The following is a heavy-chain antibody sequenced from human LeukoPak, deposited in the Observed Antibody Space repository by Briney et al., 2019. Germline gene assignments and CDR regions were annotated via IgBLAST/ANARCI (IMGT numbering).Heavy chain of an antibody. J-gene: IGHJ4*02. CDR3: ARDRYYGSGSSDY. D-gene: IGHD3-10*01. V-gene: IGHV3-7*01. CDR1: GFTFTSYW. Sequence: GGSLRLSCAASGFTFTSYWMNWVRQAPGKGLEWVANIKQDGSEKYYGDSVKGRFTISRDNAKNSLYLQMNSLRAEDTAVYYCARDRYYGSGSSDYWGQGTLVTVSS. CDR2: IKQDGSEK.